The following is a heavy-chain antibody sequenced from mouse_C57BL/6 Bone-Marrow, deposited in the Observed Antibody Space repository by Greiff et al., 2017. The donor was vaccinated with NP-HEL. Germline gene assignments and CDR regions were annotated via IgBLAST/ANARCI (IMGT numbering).Heavy chain of an antibody. V-gene: IGHV1-20*01. CDR2: INPYNGDT. CDR3: ARSGRGNSYYAMDY. J-gene: IGHJ4*01. D-gene: IGHD2-1*01. Sequence: EVQRVESGPELVKPGDSVKISCKASGYSFTGYFMNWVMQSHGKSLEWIGRINPYNGDTFYNQKFKGKATLTADKSSSTAHMELRSLTSEDSAVYYCARSGRGNSYYAMDYWGQGTSVTVSS. CDR1: GYSFTGYF.